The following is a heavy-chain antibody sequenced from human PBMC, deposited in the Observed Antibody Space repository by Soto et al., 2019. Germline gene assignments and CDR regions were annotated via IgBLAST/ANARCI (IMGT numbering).Heavy chain of an antibody. Sequence: GASVKVSCKASGYTFTSYAMHWVRQAPGQRLEWMGWINAGNGNTKYSQKFQGRVTITRDTSASTAYMELSSLRSEDTAVYYCARVHYDFWSGATGLGWFDPWGQGTLVTVSS. CDR1: GYTFTSYA. CDR3: ARVHYDFWSGATGLGWFDP. D-gene: IGHD3-3*01. CDR2: INAGNGNT. J-gene: IGHJ5*02. V-gene: IGHV1-3*01.